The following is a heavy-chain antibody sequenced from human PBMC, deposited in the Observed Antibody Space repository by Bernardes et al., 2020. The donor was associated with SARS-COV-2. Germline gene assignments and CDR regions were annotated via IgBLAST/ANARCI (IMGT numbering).Heavy chain of an antibody. V-gene: IGHV1-18*01. CDR2: ISAYNGNI. CDR3: ARAGTWYGTIDY. CDR1: GYTFTSYA. J-gene: IGHJ4*02. Sequence: ASVKVSCKASGYTFTSYAISWVRQAPGQGLEWMGWISAYNGNIKYAQKFQGRVTMATDTSTSTAHMELRSLRSDDTAVYYCARAGTWYGTIDYWGQGNLVTVSS. D-gene: IGHD1-7*01.